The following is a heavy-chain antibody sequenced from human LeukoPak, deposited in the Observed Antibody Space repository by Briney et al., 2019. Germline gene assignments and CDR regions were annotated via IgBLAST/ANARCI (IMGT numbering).Heavy chain of an antibody. Sequence: GGSLRLSCAASGFSFSSYAMHWVRQAPGKGLEWVAVISYDGSNKYYADSVKGRFTISRDNSKNTLYLQMNSLRAEDTAVYYCARDRVGATDYFDYWGQGTLVAVSS. CDR1: GFSFSSYA. CDR2: ISYDGSNK. J-gene: IGHJ4*02. D-gene: IGHD1-26*01. V-gene: IGHV3-30-3*01. CDR3: ARDRVGATDYFDY.